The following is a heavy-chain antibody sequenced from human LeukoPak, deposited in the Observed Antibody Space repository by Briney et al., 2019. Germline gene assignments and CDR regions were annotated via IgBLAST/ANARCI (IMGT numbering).Heavy chain of an antibody. J-gene: IGHJ4*02. CDR3: ARDYDSSGYFDY. D-gene: IGHD3-22*01. V-gene: IGHV4-59*01. Sequence: PSETLSLTCTVSGGSISSYYWSWIRQPPGKGLEWIGYIYYGGSTNYNPSLKSRVTISVDTSKNQFSLKLSSVTAADTAVYYCARDYDSSGYFDYWGQGTLVTVSS. CDR1: GGSISSYY. CDR2: IYYGGST.